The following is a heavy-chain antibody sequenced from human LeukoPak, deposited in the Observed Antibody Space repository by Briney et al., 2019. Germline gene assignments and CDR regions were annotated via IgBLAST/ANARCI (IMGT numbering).Heavy chain of an antibody. CDR2: LSGSGGST. CDR1: GLTVSSY. CDR3: ARVGGVAAADGPFDY. V-gene: IGHV3-23*01. Sequence: GGSLRLSCASSGLTVSSYMSWVRQAPGKGLEWVSALSGSGGSTYYADSVRGRFTISRDNSKNILYLQMNSLRAEDTAIYYCARVGGVAAADGPFDYWGHETLVTVSS. J-gene: IGHJ4*01. D-gene: IGHD6-13*01.